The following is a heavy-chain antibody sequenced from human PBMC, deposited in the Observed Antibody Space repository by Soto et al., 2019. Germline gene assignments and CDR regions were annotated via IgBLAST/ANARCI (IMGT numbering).Heavy chain of an antibody. V-gene: IGHV3-48*02. J-gene: IGHJ6*02. CDR1: GFTFSSYS. CDR2: ISDSSNTI. Sequence: VSGFTFSSYSMNWVRQAPGKGLEWISYISDSSNTIYYADSVEGRFTISRDNAKNSLFLQMNTLRDEDTAVYYCARRPPGGIATAGTGYYYGMDVWGQGTTVTVSS. D-gene: IGHD6-13*01. CDR3: ARRPPGGIATAGTGYYYGMDV.